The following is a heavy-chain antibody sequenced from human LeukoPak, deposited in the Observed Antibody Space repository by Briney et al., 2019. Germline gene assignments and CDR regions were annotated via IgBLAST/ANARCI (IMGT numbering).Heavy chain of an antibody. Sequence: ASVKVSCKASGYTFTTYGISWVRQAPGQGLEWMGWISAYNGNTNYAQKLQGRVTVTTDTSTSTAYMELRSLRSDDTAVYYCVRDCLPARRGSTTTCYSGYWGQGTLVTVSS. D-gene: IGHD2-2*01. V-gene: IGHV1-18*01. CDR1: GYTFTTYG. J-gene: IGHJ4*02. CDR3: VRDCLPARRGSTTTCYSGY. CDR2: ISAYNGNT.